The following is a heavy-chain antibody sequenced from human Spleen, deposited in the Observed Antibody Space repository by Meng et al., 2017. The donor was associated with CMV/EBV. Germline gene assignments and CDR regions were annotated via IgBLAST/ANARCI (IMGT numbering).Heavy chain of an antibody. CDR2: ISGYNDHT. CDR3: ARGRYYDFWSGYYDGINWFDP. D-gene: IGHD3-3*01. J-gene: IGHJ5*02. CDR1: GYSFTSYG. V-gene: IGHV1-18*01. Sequence: ASVKVSCKASGYSFTSYGISWVRQAPGQGLEWMGWISGYNDHTNYAQKFQGRVTMTRNTSISTAYMELSSLRSEDTAVYYCARGRYYDFWSGYYDGINWFDPWGQGTLVTVSS.